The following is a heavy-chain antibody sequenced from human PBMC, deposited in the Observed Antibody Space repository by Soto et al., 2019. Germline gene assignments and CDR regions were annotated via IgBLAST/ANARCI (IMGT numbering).Heavy chain of an antibody. CDR1: GYTFTSYA. J-gene: IGHJ4*02. D-gene: IGHD3-10*01. V-gene: IGHV1-3*01. CDR3: ARVRVRGVIITAPSAY. CDR2: INAGNGNT. Sequence: ASVKVSCKASGYTFTSYAMHWVRQAPGQRLEWMGWINAGNGNTKYSQKFQGRVTITRDTSASTAYMELSSLRSEDTAVYYCARVRVRGVIITAPSAYWGQGTLVTVS.